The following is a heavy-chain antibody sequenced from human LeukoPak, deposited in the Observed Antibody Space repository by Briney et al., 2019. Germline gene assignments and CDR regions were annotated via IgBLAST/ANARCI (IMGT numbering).Heavy chain of an antibody. D-gene: IGHD3-3*01. CDR2: IYYSGST. CDR1: GGSISSYY. Sequence: SETLSLTCTVSGGSISSYYWSWVRQPPGKGLERSGYIYYSGSTKYNPSLKSRVAISVDTSKNQFSLKLSSVTAAHTAVYYCASAFLEWLFDYWGQGTLVTVSS. V-gene: IGHV4-59*08. J-gene: IGHJ4*02. CDR3: ASAFLEWLFDY.